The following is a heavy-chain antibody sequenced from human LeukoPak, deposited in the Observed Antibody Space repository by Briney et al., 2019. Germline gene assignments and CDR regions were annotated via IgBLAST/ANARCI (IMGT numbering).Heavy chain of an antibody. D-gene: IGHD4-23*01. J-gene: IGHJ6*03. CDR3: ARVVTDNSYYYYYYMDV. CDR2: IIPIFGTA. CDR1: GGTFSSYA. V-gene: IGHV1-69*06. Sequence: SVKVSCKASGGTFSSYAISWVRQAPGQGLEWMGGIIPIFGTANYAQKFQGRVTITADKSTSTAYMELSSLRSENTAVYYCARVVTDNSYYYYYYMDVWRKGTTVTVSS.